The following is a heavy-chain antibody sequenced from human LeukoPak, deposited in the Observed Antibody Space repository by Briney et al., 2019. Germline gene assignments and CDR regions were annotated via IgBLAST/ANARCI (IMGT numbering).Heavy chain of an antibody. CDR2: MNPNSGNT. V-gene: IGHV1-8*01. CDR1: GYTFTSYD. J-gene: IGHJ4*02. D-gene: IGHD3-10*01. CDR3: ARPVDYYGSGSPTEDY. Sequence: GASVKVSCKASGYTFTSYDINWVRQATGQGLEWMGWMNPNSGNTGYAQKFQGRVTMTRDTSISTAYMELSRLRSDDTAVYYCARPVDYYGSGSPTEDYWGQGTLVTVSS.